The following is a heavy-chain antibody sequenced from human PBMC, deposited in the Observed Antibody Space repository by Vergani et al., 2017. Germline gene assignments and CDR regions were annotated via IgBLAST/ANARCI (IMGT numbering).Heavy chain of an antibody. J-gene: IGHJ6*02. Sequence: QVQLQESGPGLVKPSETLSLTCTVSGGSISSHYWSWIRQPPGKGLEWIGYIYYSGSTNYNPSLKSRGTISVDTSKNQFALKLSSVTAADTAVYYFARCSGWLDYYYDYGMDVWGQGTTVTVSS. D-gene: IGHD6-19*01. CDR1: GGSISSHY. CDR2: IYYSGST. CDR3: ARCSGWLDYYYDYGMDV. V-gene: IGHV4-59*11.